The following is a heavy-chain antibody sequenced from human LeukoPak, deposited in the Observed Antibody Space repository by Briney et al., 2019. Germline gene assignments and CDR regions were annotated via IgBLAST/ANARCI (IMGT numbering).Heavy chain of an antibody. V-gene: IGHV4-34*01. Sequence: PSETLSLTCAVYGGSFSGYYWSWIRQPPGKGLEWIGEINHSGSTNYNPSLKSRVTISVDTSKNQFSLKLSSVTAADTAVYYCARGLGDTGFDPWGQGTLVTVSS. CDR2: INHSGST. D-gene: IGHD2-8*02. J-gene: IGHJ5*02. CDR3: ARGLGDTGFDP. CDR1: GGSFSGYY.